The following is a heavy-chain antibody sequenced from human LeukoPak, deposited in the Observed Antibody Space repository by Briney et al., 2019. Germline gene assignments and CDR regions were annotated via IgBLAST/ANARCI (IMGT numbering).Heavy chain of an antibody. J-gene: IGHJ4*02. D-gene: IGHD3-16*01. Sequence: SQTLSLTCAISGDSVSSSSATWDWIRQPPSRGLEWLGRTYYRSKWYNDYAVSVKSRITINPDTSKNQFSLHLNSVTPEDTAVYYCAREGSDGYLFDYWGQGSLVTVSS. CDR3: AREGSDGYLFDY. CDR1: GDSVSSSSAT. CDR2: TYYRSKWYN. V-gene: IGHV6-1*01.